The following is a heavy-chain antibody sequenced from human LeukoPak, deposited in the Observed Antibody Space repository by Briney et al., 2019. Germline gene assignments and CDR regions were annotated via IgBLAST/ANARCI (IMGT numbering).Heavy chain of an antibody. Sequence: SETLSLTCTVSGDSTSSYYWSWIRQPPGKGLEWIGYIYHNGNSNYNPSLRSRVTISVDTSKNQFSLMLASVTDADTAVYYCARGRRYESNYRPFDYWGQGILVTVSS. CDR2: IYHNGNS. J-gene: IGHJ4*02. CDR1: GDSTSSYY. V-gene: IGHV4-59*01. D-gene: IGHD5-24*01. CDR3: ARGRRYESNYRPFDY.